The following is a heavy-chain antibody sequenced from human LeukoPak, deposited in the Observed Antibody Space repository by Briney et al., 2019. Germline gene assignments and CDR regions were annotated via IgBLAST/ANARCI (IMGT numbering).Heavy chain of an antibody. Sequence: HSGGSLRLSCAASGFTFSSYSMNWVRQAPGKGLEWVSYISSSSSTIYYADSVKGRFTISRDNAKNSLYLQMNSLRAEDTAVYYCARANYYDFWSGYHTGYFDYWGQGTLVTVSS. CDR2: ISSSSSTI. J-gene: IGHJ4*02. CDR3: ARANYYDFWSGYHTGYFDY. CDR1: GFTFSSYS. D-gene: IGHD3-3*01. V-gene: IGHV3-48*04.